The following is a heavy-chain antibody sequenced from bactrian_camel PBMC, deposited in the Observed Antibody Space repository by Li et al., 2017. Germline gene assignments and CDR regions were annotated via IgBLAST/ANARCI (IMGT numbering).Heavy chain of an antibody. CDR1: GYAGGAYC. CDR3: AAAPSRGGYCYSLFSRDYTY. CDR2: IGLHGLT. V-gene: IGHV3S55*01. Sequence: QVQLVESGGGSVQAGGSLRLSCAAGGYAGGAYCMAWFRQVPGKEREGIGNIGLHGLTTYADSMKGRFTISRDNAKTTLYLDLNNVTPEDSATYYCAAAPSRGGYCYSLFSRDYTYWGQGTQVTVS. D-gene: IGHD2*01. J-gene: IGHJ4*01.